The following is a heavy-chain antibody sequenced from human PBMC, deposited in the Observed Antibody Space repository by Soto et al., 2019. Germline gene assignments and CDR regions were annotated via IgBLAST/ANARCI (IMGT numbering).Heavy chain of an antibody. Sequence: ASVKVSCKASGYTFTSYDINWVRQATGQGLEWMGWMNPNSGNTGYAQKFQGRVTMTRNTSISTAYMELSSLRSEDTAVYYCASSVLLQRLVQGESAFDIWGQGTMVTVSS. D-gene: IGHD6-13*01. CDR3: ASSVLLQRLVQGESAFDI. CDR2: MNPNSGNT. J-gene: IGHJ3*02. V-gene: IGHV1-8*01. CDR1: GYTFTSYD.